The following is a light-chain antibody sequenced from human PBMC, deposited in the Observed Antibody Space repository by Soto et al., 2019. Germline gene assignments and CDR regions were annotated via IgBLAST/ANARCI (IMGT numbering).Light chain of an antibody. J-gene: IGKJ1*01. CDR3: QQFAGSPRT. Sequence: DIVFTQSPSALSLNPGDRAALSCGASQSLSNNFLAWYQQKPGQAPRLLIYGASTRATGIPARFSGSGSGTEFTLIISSLQSEDSAVYYCQQFAGSPRTFGQGANVDI. V-gene: IGKV3-20*01. CDR1: QSLSNNF. CDR2: GAS.